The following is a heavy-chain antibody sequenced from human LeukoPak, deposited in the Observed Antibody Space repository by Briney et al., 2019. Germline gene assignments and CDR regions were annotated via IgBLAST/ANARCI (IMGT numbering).Heavy chain of an antibody. CDR2: NT. J-gene: IGHJ4*02. Sequence: ASVKVSCKASGYTFTNYDITWVRQAPGQGLEWMGWNTNCARKHQGRVTMTTDTSTSTAFMELMSLRSDDTAVYYCARVGYSGNFIDYWGQGTLVTVSS. CDR1: GYTFTNYD. D-gene: IGHD4-23*01. CDR3: ARVGYSGNFIDY. V-gene: IGHV1-18*01.